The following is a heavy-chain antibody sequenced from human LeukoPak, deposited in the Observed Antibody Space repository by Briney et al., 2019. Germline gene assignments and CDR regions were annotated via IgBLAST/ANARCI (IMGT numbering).Heavy chain of an antibody. CDR2: IYSGGST. CDR3: ARDGTGDRWGHFDY. CDR1: GFTVRSNY. Sequence: GVSLRLYCAASGFTVRSNYMSWVRQARGKGLEWVSVIYSGGSTYYADSVKGRFTISRDNSKNTLYLQMNSLRAEDTAVYYCARDGTGDRWGHFDYWGQGTLVTVSS. J-gene: IGHJ4*02. V-gene: IGHV3-53*01. D-gene: IGHD7-27*01.